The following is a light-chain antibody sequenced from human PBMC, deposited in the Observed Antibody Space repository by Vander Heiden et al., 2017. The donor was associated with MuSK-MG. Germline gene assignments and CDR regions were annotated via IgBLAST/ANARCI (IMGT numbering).Light chain of an antibody. CDR1: QSISSF. J-gene: IGKJ1*01. CDR2: KAS. Sequence: DIQMTQSPSTVSASEGDRVTITCRASQSISSFLAWYQQKPGKAPTLLIYKASSLQSGVPSRFSGGGSGTEFTLSISSLQPDDFATYYCQQYNSYPLTFGQWTKVET. V-gene: IGKV1-5*03. CDR3: QQYNSYPLT.